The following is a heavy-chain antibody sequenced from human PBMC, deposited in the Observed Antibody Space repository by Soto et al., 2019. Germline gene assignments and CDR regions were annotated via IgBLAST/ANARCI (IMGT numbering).Heavy chain of an antibody. J-gene: IGHJ4*02. CDR2: IKSKTDGGTT. V-gene: IGHV3-15*01. CDR3: TVWLYGATICY. D-gene: IGHD5-12*01. Sequence: EVQLVESGGGLVKPGGSLGLPCAASGLPFVNAWLSWVRQAPGRGREWVGRIKSKTDGGTTDYAAPVKGRFTISRDDSKNTLYLQMNSLKTEDTAVYYCTVWLYGATICYWGQGTLVTVSS. CDR1: GLPFVNAW.